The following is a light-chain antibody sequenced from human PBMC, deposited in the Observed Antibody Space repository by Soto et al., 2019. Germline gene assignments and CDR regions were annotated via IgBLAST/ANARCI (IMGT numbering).Light chain of an antibody. CDR3: QQRSNWPGYT. CDR2: DAS. J-gene: IGKJ2*01. Sequence: EIVFTQSPATLSLSPGERATLSCRASQSVSSFLAWYQHKPGQAPRLLIYDASNRGTGIPATFSGSGAWTEFTLLISSLEAEDFGVYYGQQRSNWPGYTFGQGNNLEIK. V-gene: IGKV3-11*01. CDR1: QSVSSF.